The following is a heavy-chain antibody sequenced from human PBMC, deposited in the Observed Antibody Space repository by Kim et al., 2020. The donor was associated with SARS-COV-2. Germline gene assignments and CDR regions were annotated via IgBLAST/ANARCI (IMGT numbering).Heavy chain of an antibody. D-gene: IGHD6-6*01. J-gene: IGHJ6*03. CDR2: INPNSGGT. Sequence: ASVKVSCKASGYTFTGYYMHWVRQAPGQGLEWMGWINPNSGGTNYAQKFQGRVTMTRDTSISTAYMELSRLRSDDTAVYYCARVTAARPDGYYYYYMDVWGKGTTVTVSS. CDR3: ARVTAARPDGYYYYYMDV. CDR1: GYTFTGYY. V-gene: IGHV1-2*02.